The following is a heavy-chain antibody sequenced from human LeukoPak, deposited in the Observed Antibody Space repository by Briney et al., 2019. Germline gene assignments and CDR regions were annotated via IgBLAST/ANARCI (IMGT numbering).Heavy chain of an antibody. CDR3: ARREFDYDSSGYYGGWFDP. CDR1: GDSISSTYYH. V-gene: IGHV4-39*01. J-gene: IGHJ5*02. Sequence: SETLSLTCTVSGDSISSTYYHWGWIRQPPGKGLEWVGSVYYTGSTHDNPSLKSRVTISVDTSKNQFSLKLTSVTAADTAVYYCARREFDYDSSGYYGGWFDPWGQGTLVTVSS. D-gene: IGHD3-22*01. CDR2: VYYTGST.